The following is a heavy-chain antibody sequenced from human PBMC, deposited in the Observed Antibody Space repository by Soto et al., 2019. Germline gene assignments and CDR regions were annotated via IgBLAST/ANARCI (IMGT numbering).Heavy chain of an antibody. CDR1: CGSIVSSSYY. CDR2: LYCTWPT. CDR3: EAYSSTTYCYEWFGP. D-gene: IGHD1-1*01. J-gene: IGHJ5*02. V-gene: IGHV4-39*01. Sequence: SETLSITFSVSCGSIVSSSYYFGWLRPPPGKGLEWIGRLYCTWPTYHNSSLKSRVNIYTHKHQNHTSLKLNPVTAADTAIFLCEAYSSTTYCYEWFGPWGQGTLGTVSS.